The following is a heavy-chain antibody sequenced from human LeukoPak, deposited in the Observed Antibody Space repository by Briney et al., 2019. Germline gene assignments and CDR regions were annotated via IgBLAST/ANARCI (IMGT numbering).Heavy chain of an antibody. V-gene: IGHV3-23*01. CDR1: GFTFSSYA. CDR2: ISGSGGST. CDR3: AKRGEIGDYQFFDH. J-gene: IGHJ4*02. Sequence: HPGGSLRLSCAASGFTFSSYAMSWVRQAPGKGLEWVSAISGSGGSTYYADSVKGRFTISRDNSKNTLYLQMNSLRAEDTAVYYCAKRGEIGDYQFFDHWGQGTPVTVSS. D-gene: IGHD4-17*01.